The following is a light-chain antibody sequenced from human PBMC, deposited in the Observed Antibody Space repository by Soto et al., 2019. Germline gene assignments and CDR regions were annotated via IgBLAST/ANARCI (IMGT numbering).Light chain of an antibody. CDR2: DAS. CDR1: SNDVGAYNY. Sequence: QSALTQPASVSGSPGQSITVSCTGTSNDVGAYNYVSWYQQHPGTAPKLMIYDASNRPSGVSNRFSGSKPGNTASLTISGLQAEDEADYYCTSYTSSRTYVFGTGTKVTVL. CDR3: TSYTSSRTYV. V-gene: IGLV2-14*03. J-gene: IGLJ1*01.